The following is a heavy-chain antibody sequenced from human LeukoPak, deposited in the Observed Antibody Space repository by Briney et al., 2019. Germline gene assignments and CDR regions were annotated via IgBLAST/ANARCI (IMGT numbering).Heavy chain of an antibody. D-gene: IGHD3-3*01. V-gene: IGHV3-74*01. Sequence: PGGSLRLSCSASGFTYSAHWMHWVRQAPGKGLVWVSYVDNDGRGTAYVDSVKGRFTISRDNAKNTVYLQMNSLRVDDTAVYYCARDGSGSIDLDHWGQGTLVTVSS. CDR2: VDNDGRGT. CDR3: ARDGSGSIDLDH. J-gene: IGHJ4*02. CDR1: GFTYSAHW.